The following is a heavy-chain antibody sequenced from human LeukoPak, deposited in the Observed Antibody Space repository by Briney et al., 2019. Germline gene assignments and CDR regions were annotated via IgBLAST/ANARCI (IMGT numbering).Heavy chain of an antibody. V-gene: IGHV4-61*02. D-gene: IGHD3-22*01. Sequence: SETLSLTCTVSGGSISSSSYYWSWIRQPAGKGLEWIGRIYNSGNTNYSPSLESRVTMSADTSKNQFSLKLSSVTAADTAVYYCARGTFDSSGYYLFDYWGQGTLVTVSS. J-gene: IGHJ4*02. CDR1: GGSISSSSYY. CDR3: ARGTFDSSGYYLFDY. CDR2: IYNSGNT.